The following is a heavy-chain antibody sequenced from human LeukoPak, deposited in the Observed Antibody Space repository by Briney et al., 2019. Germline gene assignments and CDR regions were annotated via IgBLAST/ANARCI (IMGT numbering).Heavy chain of an antibody. D-gene: IGHD3-10*01. V-gene: IGHV4-30-2*01. Sequence: SETLSLTCTVSGYAITSGGFSWNWIPQPPGKGLEGIGCIYDRGPAYYNPSLKSRFTISVDRPKNQFFLNVTSLTAADTAVYYCARSRQASGLFNSWGQGTLVVVSS. CDR2: IYDRGPA. J-gene: IGHJ5*01. CDR1: GYAITSGGFS. CDR3: ARSRQASGLFNS.